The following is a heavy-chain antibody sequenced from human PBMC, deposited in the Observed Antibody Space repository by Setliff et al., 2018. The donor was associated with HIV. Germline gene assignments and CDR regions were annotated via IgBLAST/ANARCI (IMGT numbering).Heavy chain of an antibody. D-gene: IGHD3-10*01. J-gene: IGHJ5*02. Sequence: SVKVSCKASGGTFSSYAISWVRQAPGQGLEWMGGIIPIFGTANYAQKFQGRVTITTDESTRTAYMELSSLRSEDTAVYYCARVYGSGSYGWFDPWGQGTLVTVSS. CDR2: IIPIFGTA. CDR1: GGTFSSYA. CDR3: ARVYGSGSYGWFDP. V-gene: IGHV1-69*05.